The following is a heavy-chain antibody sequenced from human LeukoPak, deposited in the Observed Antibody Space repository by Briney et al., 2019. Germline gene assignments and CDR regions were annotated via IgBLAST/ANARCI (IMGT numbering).Heavy chain of an antibody. D-gene: IGHD6-13*01. CDR2: IYYSGIT. J-gene: IGHJ2*01. CDR3: ARVYYSNSYDYWYFDL. V-gene: IGHV4-59*01. Sequence: SSETLSLTCTVSGGSISSNYWTWIRQPPGKGLEWIGYIYYSGITNYNPSLKSRVTISVDTSKNQFSLKLSSVTAADTAVYYCARVYYSNSYDYWYFDLWGRGTLVTVSS. CDR1: GGSISSNY.